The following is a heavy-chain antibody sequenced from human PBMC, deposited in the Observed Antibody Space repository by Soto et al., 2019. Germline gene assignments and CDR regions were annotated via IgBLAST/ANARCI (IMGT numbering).Heavy chain of an antibody. D-gene: IGHD3-22*01. Sequence: AGSLRLSWADSGFTFSGYAMSWVRQAPGKGLERVPAISGSGGSTYYADSVEGRFTISRDNSKNTLYLQMNSLRAEDTAVYYCSKEAMIVENDYWGQGILVTVPS. CDR2: ISGSGGST. CDR3: SKEAMIVENDY. J-gene: IGHJ4*02. CDR1: GFTFSGYA. V-gene: IGHV3-23*01.